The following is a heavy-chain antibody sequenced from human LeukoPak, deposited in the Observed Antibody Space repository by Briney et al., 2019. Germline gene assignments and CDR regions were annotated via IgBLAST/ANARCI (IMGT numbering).Heavy chain of an antibody. V-gene: IGHV4-31*03. CDR2: IYYSGST. Sequence: SQTLSLTCTVSGGSISSGGYYWSWVRQHPGRGVEWVGYIYYSGSTYYNPSLKSRVTISVDTSKNQFPLKLSSVTAADTAVYYCARTHVDTAMDDYWGQGTLVTVSS. J-gene: IGHJ4*02. CDR1: GGSISSGGYY. D-gene: IGHD5-18*01. CDR3: ARTHVDTAMDDY.